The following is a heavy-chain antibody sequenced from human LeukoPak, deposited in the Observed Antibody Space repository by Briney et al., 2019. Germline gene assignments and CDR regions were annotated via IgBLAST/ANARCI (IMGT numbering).Heavy chain of an antibody. V-gene: IGHV3-43*01. Sequence: GGSLRLSCAASGFTFDDYTMHWVRQAPGKGLEWVSLISWDGGSTYYADSVKGRFTISRDNSKNSLYLQMNSLRAEDMALYYCAKDINARVGAFDAFDIWGQGTMVTVSS. D-gene: IGHD1-26*01. CDR3: AKDINARVGAFDAFDI. CDR1: GFTFDDYT. CDR2: ISWDGGST. J-gene: IGHJ3*02.